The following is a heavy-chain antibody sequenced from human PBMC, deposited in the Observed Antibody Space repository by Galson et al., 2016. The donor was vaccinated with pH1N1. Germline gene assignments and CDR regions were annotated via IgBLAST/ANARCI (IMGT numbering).Heavy chain of an antibody. J-gene: IGHJ4*02. Sequence: SVKVSCKASGGIFSSYAISWVRQAPGQGLEWMGRIIPAVGTTNLAQNFQGRVTISADESTRTSYLELSNLRTEDTAVYYCAKRANCGGDCFAFDFWGQGSLVAVSS. CDR1: GGIFSSYA. CDR3: AKRANCGGDCFAFDF. D-gene: IGHD2-21*02. CDR2: IIPAVGTT. V-gene: IGHV1-69*11.